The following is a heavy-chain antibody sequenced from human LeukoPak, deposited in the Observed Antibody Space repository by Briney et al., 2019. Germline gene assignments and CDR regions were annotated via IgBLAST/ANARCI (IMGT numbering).Heavy chain of an antibody. CDR2: MSGSGSST. Sequence: GGSLCLSCAASGVTFGNYAMTWVRKAQGKGLEWVSSMSGSGSSTYFADSVKGRFTISRDNYKNTLYLQLTSLRADDTAVYYWAKGLMGDSVYFNHWGQGTLVTVSS. V-gene: IGHV3-23*01. D-gene: IGHD3-16*01. J-gene: IGHJ4*02. CDR3: AKGLMGDSVYFNH. CDR1: GVTFGNYA.